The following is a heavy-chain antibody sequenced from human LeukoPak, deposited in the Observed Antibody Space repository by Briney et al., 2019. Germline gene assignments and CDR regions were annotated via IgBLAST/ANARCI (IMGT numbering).Heavy chain of an antibody. CDR3: ARLASGSCYDY. D-gene: IGHD2-15*01. Sequence: SETLSLTCTVSGGSISSYYWSWIRQPPGKGLEWIGYIYYSRSTDYNPSLKSRVTISVDTSKNQFSLKLSSVTAADTAVYYCARLASGSCYDYWGQGTLVTVSS. CDR1: GGSISSYY. V-gene: IGHV4-59*08. J-gene: IGHJ4*02. CDR2: IYYSRST.